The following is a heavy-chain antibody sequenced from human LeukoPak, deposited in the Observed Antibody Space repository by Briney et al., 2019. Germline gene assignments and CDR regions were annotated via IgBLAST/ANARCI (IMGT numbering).Heavy chain of an antibody. Sequence: GGSLRLSCAASGFTFDDYGMSWVRQAPGKGLEWVSGINWNGGSTGYADSVKGRFTISRDNAKNSLYLQMNSLRAEDTALYYCARDYYGSGRNNWFDPWGQGTLVTVSS. CDR3: ARDYYGSGRNNWFDP. CDR1: GFTFDDYG. CDR2: INWNGGST. V-gene: IGHV3-20*04. D-gene: IGHD3-10*01. J-gene: IGHJ5*02.